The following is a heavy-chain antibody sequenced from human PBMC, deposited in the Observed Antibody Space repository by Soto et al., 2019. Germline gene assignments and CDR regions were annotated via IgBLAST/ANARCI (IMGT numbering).Heavy chain of an antibody. Sequence: PSETLSLTCAVSGGSFTSNNWWTWVRQPPGQGLEWIGAIYRTGSTNYNPYLQRRVNISLDKSEKQFSLKVNSLTAGDTAVYYCASRYPGTSVDYWGQGTLVTVSS. CDR1: GGSFTSNNW. CDR3: ASRYPGTSVDY. V-gene: IGHV4-4*02. D-gene: IGHD1-7*01. CDR2: IYRTGST. J-gene: IGHJ4*02.